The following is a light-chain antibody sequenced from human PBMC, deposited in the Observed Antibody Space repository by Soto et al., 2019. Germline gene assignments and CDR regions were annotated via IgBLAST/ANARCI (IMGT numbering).Light chain of an antibody. V-gene: IGKV3-20*01. CDR2: GAS. CDR3: QQYNSYWT. CDR1: QSVSSNY. J-gene: IGKJ1*01. Sequence: ESVWTQSPGTRSLSPGEGATISGRASQSVSSNYLAWYTQKPGQAPRLLIYGASTRATGIPARFSGSGSGTDFTLTIRRLEPDDFATYYCQQYNSYWTFGQGTKLDIK.